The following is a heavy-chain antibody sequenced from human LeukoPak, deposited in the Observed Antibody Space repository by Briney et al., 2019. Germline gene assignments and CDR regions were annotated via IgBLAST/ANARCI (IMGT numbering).Heavy chain of an antibody. Sequence: SETLSLTCSVSGGSINTNGYYWGWIRQPPGKGLEWIGSIYHSGSTYYNPSLKSRVTISVDRSKNQFSLKLSSVTAADTAVYYCANWGSGWYYFDYWGQGTLVTVSS. D-gene: IGHD6-19*01. CDR3: ANWGSGWYYFDY. CDR1: GGSINTNGYY. V-gene: IGHV4-39*07. CDR2: IYHSGST. J-gene: IGHJ4*02.